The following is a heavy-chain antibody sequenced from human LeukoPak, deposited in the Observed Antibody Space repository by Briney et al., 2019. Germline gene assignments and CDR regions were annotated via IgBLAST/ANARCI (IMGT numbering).Heavy chain of an antibody. D-gene: IGHD3-10*01. J-gene: IGHJ4*02. Sequence: SETLSLTCTVSGGSISSYYWSWIRQPPGKGLEWIGYIYYSGSTNYNPSLTSRVTISVDTSKNQFSLKLSSVTAADTAVYYCARMGLVRGYFDYWGQGTLVTVSS. CDR1: GGSISSYY. V-gene: IGHV4-59*01. CDR3: ARMGLVRGYFDY. CDR2: IYYSGST.